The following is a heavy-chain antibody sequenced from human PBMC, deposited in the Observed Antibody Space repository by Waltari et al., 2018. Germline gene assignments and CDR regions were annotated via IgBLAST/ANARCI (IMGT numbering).Heavy chain of an antibody. V-gene: IGHV3-74*03. J-gene: IGHJ6*02. CDR2: ISSEDRDT. CDR1: GFTFSTYW. Sequence: EEQLVESGGGLVQPGDSLRLSCAASGFTFSTYWMNWVRQAPGKGPLWVARISSEDRDTAYADSVKGRFTISRDNAKNTLYLQMNRLRAEDTAVYYCARVARRTYRSPVPGRHYYYGMDVWGQGTTVTVSS. D-gene: IGHD1-1*01. CDR3: ARVARRTYRSPVPGRHYYYGMDV.